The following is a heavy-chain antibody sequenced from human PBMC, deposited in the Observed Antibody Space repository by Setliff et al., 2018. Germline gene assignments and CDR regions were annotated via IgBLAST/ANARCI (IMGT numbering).Heavy chain of an antibody. J-gene: IGHJ5*02. CDR3: ARAPQYTNYWYALSWFDP. Sequence: LSLTCAVYGGSFSDYYWSWFRQSPGKGLEWIGESKYRGNTNYNAPLKSRVTISVDTSKNQFSLKLASMTAADTAIYYCARAPQYTNYWYALSWFDPWGQGTLVTVSS. CDR2: SKYRGNT. CDR1: GGSFSDYY. D-gene: IGHD2-8*02. V-gene: IGHV4-34*01.